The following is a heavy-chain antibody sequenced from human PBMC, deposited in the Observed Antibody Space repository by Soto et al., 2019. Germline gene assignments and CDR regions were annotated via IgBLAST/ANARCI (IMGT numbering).Heavy chain of an antibody. CDR3: VIDHEVSYGYGPFDY. CDR2: IKQDVGEK. D-gene: IGHD5-18*01. J-gene: IGHJ4*02. V-gene: IGHV3-7*03. Sequence: PGGSLRLSCAASGFTFSRYWMSWVRQAPGKGPEWVANIKQDVGEKYYVDSVKGRFTISRDNAKNSLYLQMNSLRAEDTAVYYCVIDHEVSYGYGPFDYWGQGTMVTVSS. CDR1: GFTFSRYW.